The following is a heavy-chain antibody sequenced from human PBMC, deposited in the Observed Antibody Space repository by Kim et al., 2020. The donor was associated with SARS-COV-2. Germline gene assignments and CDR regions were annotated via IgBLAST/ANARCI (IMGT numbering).Heavy chain of an antibody. CDR3: VKAWELLVDYGFDV. D-gene: IGHD1-26*01. J-gene: IGHJ6*02. Sequence: YADSVKGRITLSRDNAKNSLYLHMNSLRPEDTAVYYCVKAWELLVDYGFDVWGQGTTVTVFS. V-gene: IGHV3-9*01.